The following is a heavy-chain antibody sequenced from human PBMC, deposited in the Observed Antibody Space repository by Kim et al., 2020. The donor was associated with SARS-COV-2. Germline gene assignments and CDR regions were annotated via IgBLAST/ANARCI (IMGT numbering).Heavy chain of an antibody. Sequence: GGSLRLSCAASGFTFSNAWMSWVRQAPGKGLEWVGRIKSKTDGGTTDYAAPVKGRFTISRDDSKNTLYLQMNSLKTEDTAVYYCTTGAVPQQVVVVPAAMLFDYWGQGTLVTVSS. V-gene: IGHV3-15*01. CDR1: GFTFSNAW. D-gene: IGHD2-2*01. J-gene: IGHJ4*02. CDR2: IKSKTDGGTT. CDR3: TTGAVPQQVVVVPAAMLFDY.